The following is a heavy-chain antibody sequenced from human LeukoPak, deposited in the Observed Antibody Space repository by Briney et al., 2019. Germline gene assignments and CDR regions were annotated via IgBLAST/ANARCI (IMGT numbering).Heavy chain of an antibody. Sequence: GRSLRLSSAASGFTFSNYGINWVRQAPGKGLEWVAVISYDGASKYYADSVKGRFTISRDNSKNTLYLQMNSLRAEDTAVYYCAKDIALLEWPPDWFDPWGQGTLVTVSS. J-gene: IGHJ5*02. CDR1: GFTFSNYG. CDR2: ISYDGASK. D-gene: IGHD3-3*01. CDR3: AKDIALLEWPPDWFDP. V-gene: IGHV3-30*18.